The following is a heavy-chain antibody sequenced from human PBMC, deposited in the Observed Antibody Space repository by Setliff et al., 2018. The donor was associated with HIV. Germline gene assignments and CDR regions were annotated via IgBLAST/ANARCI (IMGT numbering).Heavy chain of an antibody. CDR3: AREGPPVDVAGRYLQH. V-gene: IGHV3-74*01. Sequence: VGSLRLSCAVSGFTFSNYWMHWVRQVPGKGLEWVSRIKTDSSSTDYADSVKGRFTISRDNGRNTLYLQMNSLRDEDSAVYHCAREGPPVDVAGRYLQHWGRGTLVTV. D-gene: IGHD2-15*01. CDR2: IKTDSSST. CDR1: GFTFSNYW. J-gene: IGHJ1*01.